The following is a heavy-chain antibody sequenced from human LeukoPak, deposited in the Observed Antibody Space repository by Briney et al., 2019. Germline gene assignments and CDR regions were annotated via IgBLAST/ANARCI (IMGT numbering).Heavy chain of an antibody. CDR2: IYHSGST. J-gene: IGHJ4*02. D-gene: IGHD5-12*01. Sequence: SQTLSLTCTVSGGSISSGGYYWSWIRQPPGKGLEWIGYIYHSGSTYYNPSLKSRVTISVDRSKNQFSLKLSSVTAADTAVYYCARAEATSPPFDYWGQGTLVTVSS. CDR3: ARAEATSPPFDY. V-gene: IGHV4-30-2*01. CDR1: GGSISSGGYY.